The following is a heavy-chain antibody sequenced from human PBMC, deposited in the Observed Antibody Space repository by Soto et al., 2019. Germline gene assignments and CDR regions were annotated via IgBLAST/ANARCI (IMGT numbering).Heavy chain of an antibody. CDR3: AKVRSITMIVVVTPADY. Sequence: EVQLLESGGGLVQPGGSLRLSCAASGFTFSSYAMSWVRQAPGKGLEWVSAISGSGGSTYYADSVKGRFTISRDNSKNTLYLQMNSLRAEDTAVYYCAKVRSITMIVVVTPADYWGQGTLVIVSS. D-gene: IGHD3-22*01. V-gene: IGHV3-23*01. CDR1: GFTFSSYA. J-gene: IGHJ4*02. CDR2: ISGSGGST.